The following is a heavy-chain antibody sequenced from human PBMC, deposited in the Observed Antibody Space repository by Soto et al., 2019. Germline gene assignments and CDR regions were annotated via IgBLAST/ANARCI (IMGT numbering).Heavy chain of an antibody. J-gene: IGHJ5*02. D-gene: IGHD6-6*01. V-gene: IGHV1-2*02. Sequence: VKVSCKASGFSFTGYYIHWLRQAPGQGLEWMGWINAHSGGTEYAQKFQGRVTLTRDTSIATAYLTLTSLTSDDTALYYCAKDLTRQLAYWLDPWGQGTQVTVS. CDR1: GFSFTGYY. CDR3: AKDLTRQLAYWLDP. CDR2: INAHSGGT.